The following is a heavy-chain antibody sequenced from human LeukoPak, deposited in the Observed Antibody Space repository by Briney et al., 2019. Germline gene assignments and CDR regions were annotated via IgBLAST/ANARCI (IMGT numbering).Heavy chain of an antibody. CDR1: GFTFSNYW. Sequence: GGSLRLSCAASGFTFSNYWMSWVRQAPGKGLEGVANIKQDGSEKYYVDSVKGRFTISRDDAKNSLYLQMNSLRVEDTAVYYCARMQVLGIAVGWGIFDYWGQGTLVTVSS. CDR3: ARMQVLGIAVGWGIFDY. D-gene: IGHD6-19*01. CDR2: IKQDGSEK. V-gene: IGHV3-7*01. J-gene: IGHJ4*02.